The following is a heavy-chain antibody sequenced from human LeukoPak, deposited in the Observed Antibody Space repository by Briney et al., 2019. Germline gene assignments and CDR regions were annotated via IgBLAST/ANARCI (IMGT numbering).Heavy chain of an antibody. D-gene: IGHD2-2*01. CDR2: INPNSGGT. Sequence: ASVKVSCKASGYTFTGYYMHWVRQAPGQGLEWMGWINPNSGGTNYAQKFQGRVIMTRDTSISTAYMELSRLRSDDTAVYYCAKLPPPSIVVVPAALGDYWGQGTLVTVSS. CDR3: AKLPPPSIVVVPAALGDY. V-gene: IGHV1-2*02. J-gene: IGHJ4*02. CDR1: GYTFTGYY.